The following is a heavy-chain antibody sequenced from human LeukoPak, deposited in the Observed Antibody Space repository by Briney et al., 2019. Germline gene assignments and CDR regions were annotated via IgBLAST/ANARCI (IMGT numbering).Heavy chain of an antibody. CDR1: GGTFSSYA. CDR2: INPNSGGT. Sequence: ASVKVSCKASGGTFSSYAISWVRQAPGQGLEWMGWINPNSGGTNYAQKFQGRVTMTRDTSISTAYMELSRLRSDDTAVYYCARVRIALNWFDPWGQGALVTVSS. J-gene: IGHJ5*02. CDR3: ARVRIALNWFDP. D-gene: IGHD6-13*01. V-gene: IGHV1-2*02.